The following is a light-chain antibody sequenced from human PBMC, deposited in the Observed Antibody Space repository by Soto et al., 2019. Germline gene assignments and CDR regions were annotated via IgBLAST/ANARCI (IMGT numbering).Light chain of an antibody. J-gene: IGKJ1*01. CDR2: GAS. CDR1: QSVSTT. V-gene: IGKV3-15*01. CDR3: QQYKDWPTT. Sequence: DIVITHPPATLSVPPGQRASLSCKASQSVSTTVAWYHQKPGQAPRLLVYGASTMATGIPARFSGSGAGTDFTLTITSLQSEDFGVYFCQQYKDWPTTFGQGTKVDIK.